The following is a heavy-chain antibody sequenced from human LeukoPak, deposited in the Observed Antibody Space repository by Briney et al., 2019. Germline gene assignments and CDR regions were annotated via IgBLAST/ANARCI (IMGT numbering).Heavy chain of an antibody. J-gene: IGHJ4*02. CDR3: ARGVRNGYYFDH. CDR2: MNPNSGNT. D-gene: IGHD1-1*01. V-gene: IGHV1-8*01. Sequence: ASVKVSCKASGYTFTSYDINWVRQATGQGLEWMGWMNPNSGNTGYAQKFQGRVTMTRNTSISTAYMELSSLRSEDTAVYYCARGVRNGYYFDHWGQGTLVTVSS. CDR1: GYTFTSYD.